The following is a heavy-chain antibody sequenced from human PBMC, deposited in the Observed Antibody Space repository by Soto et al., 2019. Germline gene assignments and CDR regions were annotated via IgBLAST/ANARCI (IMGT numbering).Heavy chain of an antibody. J-gene: IGHJ4*02. D-gene: IGHD1-1*01. V-gene: IGHV1-18*01. CDR1: GYGFTTYG. CDR2: ISAHNGNT. Sequence: QVHLVQSGAEVKKPGASVKVSCKGSGYGFTTYGITWVRQAPGQGLEWMAWISAHNGNTNYAQKLQGRVTVTRDTSTSTAYMELRGLRFDDTAVYYCARGRYGDYWGQGALVTVSS. CDR3: ARGRYGDY.